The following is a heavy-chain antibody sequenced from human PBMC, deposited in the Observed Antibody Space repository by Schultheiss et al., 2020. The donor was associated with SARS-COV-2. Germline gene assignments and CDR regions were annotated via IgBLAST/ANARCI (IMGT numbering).Heavy chain of an antibody. D-gene: IGHD2-2*01. V-gene: IGHV1-18*04. Sequence: ASVKVSCKASGYTFTGYYMHWVRQAPGQGLEWMGWISAYNGNTNYAQKLQGRVTMTTDTSTSTAYMELRSLRSDDTAVYYCARVVVPASDAFDIWGQGTMVTVSS. CDR1: GYTFTGYY. J-gene: IGHJ3*02. CDR2: ISAYNGNT. CDR3: ARVVVPASDAFDI.